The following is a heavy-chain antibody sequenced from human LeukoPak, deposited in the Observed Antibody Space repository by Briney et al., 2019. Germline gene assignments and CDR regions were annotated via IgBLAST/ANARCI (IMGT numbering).Heavy chain of an antibody. D-gene: IGHD3-10*02. CDR1: GFTFSSYE. J-gene: IGHJ6*04. CDR3: AELGITMIGGV. Sequence: PGGSLRLSCAASGFTFSSYEMNWVRQAPGKVLEWVSYISSSGSTRYYADSVKGRFTISIDNAKNSLYLQMNRLRAEDTAVYYCAELGITMIGGVWGKGTTVTISS. V-gene: IGHV3-48*03. CDR2: ISSSGSTR.